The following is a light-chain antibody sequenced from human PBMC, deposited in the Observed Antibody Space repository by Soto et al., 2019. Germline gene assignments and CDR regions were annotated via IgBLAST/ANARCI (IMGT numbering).Light chain of an antibody. V-gene: IGKV1-6*01. Sequence: AIQMTQSPSSLSASVGDTVTITCRASQGIRIDLGWYQQKPGKAPKLLIYSASSLQSGVPSRFSGSGSGTDFTLTISSLQPEDFATYYCQQYNSYWTFGQGTKVDIK. CDR3: QQYNSYWT. CDR2: SAS. CDR1: QGIRID. J-gene: IGKJ1*01.